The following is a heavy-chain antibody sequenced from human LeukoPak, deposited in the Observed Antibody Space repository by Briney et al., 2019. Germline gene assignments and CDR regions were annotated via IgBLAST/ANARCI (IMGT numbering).Heavy chain of an antibody. J-gene: IGHJ6*02. CDR2: ISYDGSNK. V-gene: IGHV3-30-3*01. Sequence: GRSLRLSCAASGFTFSSYAMHWVRQAPGKGLEWVAVISYDGSNKYYADSVKGRFTISRDNSKNTLYLQMNSLRAEDTAVYYCARVRRGYSYRGMDVWGQGTTVTVSS. CDR3: ARVRRGYSYRGMDV. D-gene: IGHD5-18*01. CDR1: GFTFSSYA.